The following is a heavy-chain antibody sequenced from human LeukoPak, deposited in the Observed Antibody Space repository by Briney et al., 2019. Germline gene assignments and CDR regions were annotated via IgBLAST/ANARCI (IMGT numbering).Heavy chain of an antibody. D-gene: IGHD3-10*01. CDR1: GLTFSSYG. CDR2: ISYDGSNK. J-gene: IGHJ4*02. V-gene: IGHV3-30*18. CDR3: AKVMRWFGEVFDY. Sequence: PGRSLRLSCAASGLTFSSYGMHWVRQAPGKGLEWVAVISYDGSNKYYADSVKGRFTISRDNSKNTLYLQMNSLRAEDTAVYYCAKVMRWFGEVFDYWGQGTLVTVSS.